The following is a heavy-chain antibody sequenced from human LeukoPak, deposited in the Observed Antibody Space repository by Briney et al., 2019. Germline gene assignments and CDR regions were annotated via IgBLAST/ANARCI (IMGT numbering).Heavy chain of an antibody. CDR2: ISAYNGNT. Sequence: GASVKVSCKASGYTFTSYGISWVRQAPGQGLEWMGWISAYNGNTNYAQKLQGRVTMTTDTSTSTAYMELRSLRSDDTAVYYCAREDCSGGSCYNAYYYYGMDVWGQGTTVTVSS. J-gene: IGHJ6*02. CDR1: GYTFTSYG. V-gene: IGHV1-18*01. CDR3: AREDCSGGSCYNAYYYYGMDV. D-gene: IGHD2-15*01.